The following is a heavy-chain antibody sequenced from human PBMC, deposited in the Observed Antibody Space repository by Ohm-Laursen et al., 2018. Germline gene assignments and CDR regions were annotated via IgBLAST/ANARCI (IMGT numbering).Heavy chain of an antibody. J-gene: IGHJ2*01. D-gene: IGHD1-26*01. CDR1: GFTFSDYY. CDR2: ISSSGSTI. Sequence: SLRLSCSASGFTFSDYYMSWIRQAPGKGLEWVSYISSSGSTIYYADSVKGRFTISRDNAKNSLYLQMNSLRAEDTAVYYCARGRTVGWSFDLWGRGTLVTVSS. V-gene: IGHV3-11*04. CDR3: ARGRTVGWSFDL.